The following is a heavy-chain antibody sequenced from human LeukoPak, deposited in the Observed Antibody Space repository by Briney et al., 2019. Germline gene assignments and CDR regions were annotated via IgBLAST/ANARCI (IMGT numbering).Heavy chain of an antibody. CDR1: GFTFSSYW. Sequence: GGSLRLSCAASGFTFSSYWMTWVRQAPGKGLEWVANIKQDGSEKYYVDSVKGRFTISRDNAKNSLYLQMNSLRAEDTAVYYCARGVRDYVWGSYNDYWGQGTLATVS. CDR2: IKQDGSEK. J-gene: IGHJ4*02. CDR3: ARGVRDYVWGSYNDY. D-gene: IGHD3-16*01. V-gene: IGHV3-7*01.